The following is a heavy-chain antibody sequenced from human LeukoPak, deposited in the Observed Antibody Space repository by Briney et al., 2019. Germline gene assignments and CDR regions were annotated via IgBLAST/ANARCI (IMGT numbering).Heavy chain of an antibody. Sequence: GGSLRLSCAASGFTFSSHWMSWVRQAPGKGLEWVANIKQDGSEEYYVDSVKGRFTISRDNAKNSLYLQMNSLRAEDTAVYYCASLQPPPNYYYYYMDVWGKGTTVTVSS. J-gene: IGHJ6*03. D-gene: IGHD4-11*01. CDR2: IKQDGSEE. CDR3: ASLQPPPNYYYYYMDV. CDR1: GFTFSSHW. V-gene: IGHV3-7*01.